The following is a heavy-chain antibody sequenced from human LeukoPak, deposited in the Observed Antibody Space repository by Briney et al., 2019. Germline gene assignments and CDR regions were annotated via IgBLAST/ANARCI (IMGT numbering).Heavy chain of an antibody. Sequence: GGSLRLSCAASGFTLSSYEMNWVRQAPGKGLEWVSYISSSGSTKYYTDSVRGRFTISRDNAKNSLSLQMNSLRAEDTAVYYCAREIAGSGPDFDIWGQGTMVTVSS. V-gene: IGHV3-48*03. J-gene: IGHJ3*02. CDR1: GFTLSSYE. CDR2: ISSSGSTK. CDR3: AREIAGSGPDFDI. D-gene: IGHD6-13*01.